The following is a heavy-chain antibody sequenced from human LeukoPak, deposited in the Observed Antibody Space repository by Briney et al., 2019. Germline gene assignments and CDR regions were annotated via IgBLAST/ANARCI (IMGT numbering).Heavy chain of an antibody. Sequence: SETLSLTCTVSGGSISSYYWSWIRQPPGKGLEWIGYIYYSGSTNYNPSLKSRVTISVDTSKNQFSLKLSSVTAADTAVYYCARHQTYDEPRVDWFDPWGQGTLVTVSS. D-gene: IGHD2-15*01. V-gene: IGHV4-59*08. CDR2: IYYSGST. CDR3: ARHQTYDEPRVDWFDP. CDR1: GGSISSYY. J-gene: IGHJ5*02.